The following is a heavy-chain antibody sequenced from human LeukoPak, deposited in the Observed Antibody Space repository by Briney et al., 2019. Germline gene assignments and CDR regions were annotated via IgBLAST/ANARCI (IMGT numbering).Heavy chain of an antibody. CDR2: IWYDGSNK. CDR1: GFTFSSYG. Sequence: GGSLRLSCAASGFTFSSYGMHWVRQAPGKGLEWEAVIWYDGSNKYYADSVKGRFTISRDNSKNTLYLQMNSLRAEDTAVYYCARDLGYCSSTSCYAQGMDVWGQGTTVTVSS. J-gene: IGHJ6*02. V-gene: IGHV3-33*01. CDR3: ARDLGYCSSTSCYAQGMDV. D-gene: IGHD2-2*01.